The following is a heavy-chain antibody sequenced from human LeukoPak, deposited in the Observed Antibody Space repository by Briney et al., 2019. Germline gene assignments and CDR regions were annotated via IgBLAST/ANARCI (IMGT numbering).Heavy chain of an antibody. J-gene: IGHJ4*02. V-gene: IGHV3-7*01. Sequence: TGGSLRLSCAASGFTFSRYWMSWVRQAPGKGLEWVANIKQDGSEKDYVDSVKGRFTISRDNAKNSLYRQMNSLTAEDTAVYYCARESFAARWDWGQGTLVTVSS. CDR1: GFTFSRYW. CDR3: ARESFAARWD. CDR2: IKQDGSEK. D-gene: IGHD6-6*01.